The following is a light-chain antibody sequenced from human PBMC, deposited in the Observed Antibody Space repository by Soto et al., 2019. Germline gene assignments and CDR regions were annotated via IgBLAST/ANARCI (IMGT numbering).Light chain of an antibody. V-gene: IGKV1-5*01. CDR2: DAS. Sequence: DIPMTQSPSTLSASVGARVTITCRASQSISSWLAWYQQKPGKAPKLLIYDASSLESGVPSRFSGSGSGTEFTLTISSLQPDDFATYYCQQYNSYSYTFGQGTKLEIK. J-gene: IGKJ2*01. CDR3: QQYNSYSYT. CDR1: QSISSW.